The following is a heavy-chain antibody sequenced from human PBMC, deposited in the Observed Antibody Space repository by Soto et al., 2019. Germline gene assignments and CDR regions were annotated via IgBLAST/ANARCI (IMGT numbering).Heavy chain of an antibody. V-gene: IGHV4-59*02. J-gene: IGHJ4*02. CDR3: ATHPYGVMGYFDY. Sequence: PSETLSLTCTVSGVSVSSDYWSWIRQTPGKGLEWIGYIYYRGPTNYSPSLKSRVTISVDTSKNQFSLKLTSMTAADTAVYYCATHPYGVMGYFDYWGQGTLVTVSS. CDR2: IYYRGPT. CDR1: GVSVSSDY. D-gene: IGHD4-17*01.